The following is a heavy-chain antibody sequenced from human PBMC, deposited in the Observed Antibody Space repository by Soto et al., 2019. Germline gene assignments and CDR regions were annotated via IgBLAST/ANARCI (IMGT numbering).Heavy chain of an antibody. D-gene: IGHD5-12*01. J-gene: IGHJ4*02. CDR3: ARVERWLQFGYFDY. Sequence: SVKVSCKASGFTFTSSAVQWVRQARGQRLEWMGWIGVDNGNTNYAQKFQERVTMTTDTSTSTAYMELRSLRSDDTAVYYCARVERWLQFGYFDYWGQGTLVTVSS. CDR1: GFTFTSSA. CDR2: IGVDNGNT. V-gene: IGHV1-58*01.